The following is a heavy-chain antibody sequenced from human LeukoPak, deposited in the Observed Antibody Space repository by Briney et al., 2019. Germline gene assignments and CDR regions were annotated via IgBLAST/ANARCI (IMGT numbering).Heavy chain of an antibody. D-gene: IGHD1-14*01. Sequence: AGGSLRLSCAGSRFTFSSYGMHWVRQAPGKGLEWVAVIWYDGSKKSYADSVKGRFTISRDNSKNTLYLQMNSLSAEDTAVYYCAKELTVYNRGYYFDYWGQGILVTVSS. V-gene: IGHV3-33*06. CDR2: IWYDGSKK. CDR3: AKELTVYNRGYYFDY. CDR1: RFTFSSYG. J-gene: IGHJ4*02.